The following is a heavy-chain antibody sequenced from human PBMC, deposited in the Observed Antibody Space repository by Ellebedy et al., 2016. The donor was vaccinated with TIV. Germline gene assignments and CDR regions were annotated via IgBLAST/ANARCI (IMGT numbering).Heavy chain of an antibody. CDR1: GFTFRSYW. Sequence: GESLKISXAVSGFTFRSYWMGWVRQAPGKGLEWVANIKEDGRDKYYVDSVKGRFTISRDNAEGSLYLQMNSLRVEDTAVYYCARDRGSGWNFFDDWGQGALVTVSS. CDR2: IKEDGRDK. CDR3: ARDRGSGWNFFDD. D-gene: IGHD6-19*01. V-gene: IGHV3-7*01. J-gene: IGHJ4*02.